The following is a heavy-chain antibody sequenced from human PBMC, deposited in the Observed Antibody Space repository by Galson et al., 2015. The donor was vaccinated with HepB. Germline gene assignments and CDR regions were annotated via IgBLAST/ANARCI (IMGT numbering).Heavy chain of an antibody. CDR2: INTNTGNP. CDR3: ARGYVVPAAMPGYYYYYGMDV. Sequence: SVKVSCKASGYTFTSYAMNWVRQAPGQGLEWMGWINTNTGNPTYAQGFTGRFVFSLDTSVSTAYLQISSLKAEDTAVYYCARGYVVPAAMPGYYYYYGMDVWGQGTTVTVSS. CDR1: GYTFTSYA. J-gene: IGHJ6*02. V-gene: IGHV7-4-1*02. D-gene: IGHD2-2*01.